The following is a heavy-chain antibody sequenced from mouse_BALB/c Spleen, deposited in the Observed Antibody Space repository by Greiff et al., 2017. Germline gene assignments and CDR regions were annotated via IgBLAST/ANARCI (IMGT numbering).Heavy chain of an antibody. J-gene: IGHJ3*01. CDR3: ARDPYDYGWFAY. CDR1: GFTFSDYY. V-gene: IGHV5-4*02. Sequence: DVKLQESGGGLVKPGGSLKLSCAASGFTFSDYYMYWVRQTPEKRLEWVATISDGGSYTYYPDSVKGRFTISRDNAKNNLYLQMSSLKSEDTAMYYCARDPYDYGWFAYWGQGTLVTVSA. D-gene: IGHD2-4*01. CDR2: ISDGGSYT.